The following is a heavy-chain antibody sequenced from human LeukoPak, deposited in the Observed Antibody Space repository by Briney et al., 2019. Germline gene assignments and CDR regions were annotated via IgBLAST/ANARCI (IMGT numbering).Heavy chain of an antibody. CDR2: INQDGTNQ. J-gene: IGHJ4*02. CDR3: SRSLDY. V-gene: IGHV3-7*01. Sequence: GGSLRLSCVASGFPFGGYWMDWVRQAPGKGMEWVANINQDGTNQYYAASVKGRFSISRDNAKNSLYLQMNSLRAEDTAVYYCSRSLDYLGQGALVTVSS. CDR1: GFPFGGYW.